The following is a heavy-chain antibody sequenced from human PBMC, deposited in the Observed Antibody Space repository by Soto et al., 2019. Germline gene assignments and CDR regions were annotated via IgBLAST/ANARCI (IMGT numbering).Heavy chain of an antibody. Sequence: QVQLVQSGAEVKKPGASVKVSCKASGYTFTSYGISWVRQAPGQGLEWMGWINPYNGNTTYAQQLEGRVTMPTATSTTPPYMELRGPRPEATAVYSCASDWLGIDYWGQGPLVTVSS. J-gene: IGHJ4*02. CDR3: ASDWLGIDY. D-gene: IGHD3-22*01. CDR2: INPYNGNT. CDR1: GYTFTSYG. V-gene: IGHV1-18*01.